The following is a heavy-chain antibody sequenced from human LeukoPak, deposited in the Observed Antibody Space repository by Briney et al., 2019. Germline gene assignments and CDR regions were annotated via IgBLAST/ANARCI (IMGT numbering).Heavy chain of an antibody. Sequence: SETLSLTCAVYGGSFSGYYWSWIRQPPGKGLEWIGEINHSGSTNYNPSLKSRVTISVDTSKNQFSLKLSSVTAADTAVYYCARHRSRAKRYFDYWGQGTLVTVSS. V-gene: IGHV4-34*01. J-gene: IGHJ4*02. CDR2: INHSGST. CDR3: ARHRSRAKRYFDY. CDR1: GGSFSGYY.